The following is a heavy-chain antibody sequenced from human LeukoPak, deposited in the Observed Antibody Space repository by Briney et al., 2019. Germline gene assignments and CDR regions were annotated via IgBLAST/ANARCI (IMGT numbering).Heavy chain of an antibody. Sequence: PGGSLRLSCAASGFTFSSYWMHWVRQAPGKGLEWVAVISYDGSNKYYADSVKGRFTISRDNSKNTLYLQMNSLRAEDTAVYYCARVPDIYSGSSQLDYWGQGTLVTVSS. CDR2: ISYDGSNK. CDR1: GFTFSSYW. CDR3: ARVPDIYSGSSQLDY. J-gene: IGHJ4*02. D-gene: IGHD1-26*01. V-gene: IGHV3-30-3*01.